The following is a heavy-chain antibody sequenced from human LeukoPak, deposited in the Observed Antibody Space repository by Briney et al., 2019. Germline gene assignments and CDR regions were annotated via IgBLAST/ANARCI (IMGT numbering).Heavy chain of an antibody. CDR3: AMKREVRGAGNWFDP. V-gene: IGHV4-61*02. Sequence: SETLSLTCSVSVGSISHGSYYWSWIRQPAGKGLEWIGRIYTSGSTNYNPSLKSRVTISVDTSKNQFSLKLISLTAADTAMYYCAMKREVRGAGNWFDPWGQGTLVTVSS. J-gene: IGHJ5*02. CDR2: IYTSGST. CDR1: VGSISHGSYY. D-gene: IGHD3-10*01.